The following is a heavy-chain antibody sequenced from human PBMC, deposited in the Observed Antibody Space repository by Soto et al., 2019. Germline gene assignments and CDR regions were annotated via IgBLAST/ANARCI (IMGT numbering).Heavy chain of an antibody. CDR1: GYTFTNYY. Sequence: VASVKVSCKASGYTFTNYYMHWVRQAPGQGLEWMGMINPRGGRTTYPQKFQGRVTMTTDTSTSTVYMELSSLRSEDTAVYYCARDLAXYYEDSNNTYNAFDIWG. D-gene: IGHD3-22*01. CDR3: ARDLAXYYEDSNNTYNAFDI. J-gene: IGHJ3*02. CDR2: INPRGGRT. V-gene: IGHV1-46*03.